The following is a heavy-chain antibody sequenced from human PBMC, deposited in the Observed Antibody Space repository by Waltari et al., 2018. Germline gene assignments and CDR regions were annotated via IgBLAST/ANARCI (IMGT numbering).Heavy chain of an antibody. J-gene: IGHJ4*02. CDR1: GYTFTGYY. V-gene: IGHV1-2*06. CDR3: AREIGGSGWYGY. Sequence: QVQLVQSGAEVKKPGASVKVSCKASGYTFTGYYMHWVRQAPGQGLEWMGRINPNSGSTNYAQKFQGRVTMTRDTSISTAYMELSRLRSDDTAVYYCAREIGGSGWYGYWGQGTLVTVSS. D-gene: IGHD6-19*01. CDR2: INPNSGST.